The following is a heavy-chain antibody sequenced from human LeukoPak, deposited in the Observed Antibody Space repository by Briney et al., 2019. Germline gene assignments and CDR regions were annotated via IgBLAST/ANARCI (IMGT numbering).Heavy chain of an antibody. J-gene: IGHJ4*02. CDR3: ARTSSLTPTTSFDY. CDR2: ISSSSSYI. D-gene: IGHD1-1*01. Sequence: TAGGSLRLSCAASGFTFSTYAMNWVRQAPGKGLEWVSSISSSSSYIYYADSLKGRFTISRDSAKNSLFLQMNSLRAEDTAVYYCARTSSLTPTTSFDYWGQGAPVTVSS. V-gene: IGHV3-21*01. CDR1: GFTFSTYA.